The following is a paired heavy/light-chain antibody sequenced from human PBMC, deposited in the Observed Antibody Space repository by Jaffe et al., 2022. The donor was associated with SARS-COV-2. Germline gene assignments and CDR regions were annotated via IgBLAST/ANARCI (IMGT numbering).Heavy chain of an antibody. CDR2: ISGSGGST. CDR1: GFTFSSYA. CDR3: AKDTYYYDSSGYSDAFDI. Sequence: EVQLLESGGGLVQPGGSLRLSCAASGFTFSSYAMSWVRQAPGKGLEWVSAISGSGGSTYYADSVKGRFTISRDNSKNTLYLQMNSLRAEDTAVYYCAKDTYYYDSSGYSDAFDIWGQGTMVTVSS. J-gene: IGHJ3*02. V-gene: IGHV3-23*01. D-gene: IGHD3-22*01.
Light chain of an antibody. CDR1: SSDVGGYNY. J-gene: IGLJ3*02. Sequence: QSALTQPRSVSGSPGQSVTISCTGTSSDVGGYNYVSWYQQHPGKAPKLMIYDVSKRPSGVPDRFSGSKSGNTASLTISGLQAEDEADYYCCSYAGSYTRVFGGGTKLTVL. V-gene: IGLV2-11*01. CDR3: CSYAGSYTRV. CDR2: DVS.